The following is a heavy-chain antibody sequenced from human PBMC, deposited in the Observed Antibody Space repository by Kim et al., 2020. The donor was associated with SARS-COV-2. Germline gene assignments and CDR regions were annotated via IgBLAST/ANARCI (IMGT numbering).Heavy chain of an antibody. V-gene: IGHV4-59*01. J-gene: IGHJ5*02. CDR3: AREVISDNWFDP. Sequence: NYNPSLKSRVTISVDTSKNQFSLKLSSVTAADTAVYYCAREVISDNWFDPWGQGTLVTVSS.